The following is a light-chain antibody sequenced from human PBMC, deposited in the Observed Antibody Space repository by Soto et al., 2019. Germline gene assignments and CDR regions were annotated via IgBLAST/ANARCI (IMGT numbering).Light chain of an antibody. J-gene: IGLJ1*01. CDR3: SSYTNSRTLL. CDR2: GVT. V-gene: IGLV2-14*01. Sequence: QSALTQPASVSGSPGQSITISCTGTSDNYVSWYQQHPGKAPKLMIYGVTNRPSGVSNRFSGSKSGNTASLTISGLQTEDEADYYCSSYTNSRTLLLGTGTKVTVL. CDR1: SDNY.